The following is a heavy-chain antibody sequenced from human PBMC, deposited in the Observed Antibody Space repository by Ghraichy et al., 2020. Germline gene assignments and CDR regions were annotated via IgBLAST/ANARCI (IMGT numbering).Heavy chain of an antibody. CDR2: IYYSGST. Sequence: SETLSLTCTVSGGSVSSGSYYWSWIRQPPGKGLEWIGYIYYSGSTNYNPSLKSRVTISVDTSKNQFSLKLSSVTAADTAVYYCAREFAGRWGHPGFDYWGQGTLVTVSS. CDR3: AREFAGRWGHPGFDY. J-gene: IGHJ4*02. D-gene: IGHD3-16*01. V-gene: IGHV4-61*01. CDR1: GGSVSSGSYY.